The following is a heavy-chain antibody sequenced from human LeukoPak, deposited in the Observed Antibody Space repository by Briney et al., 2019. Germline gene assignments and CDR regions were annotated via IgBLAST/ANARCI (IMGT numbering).Heavy chain of an antibody. D-gene: IGHD4-23*01. CDR1: GGSISSYY. V-gene: IGHV4-59*01. J-gene: IGHJ3*02. Sequence: PSETLSLTCTVSGGSISSYYWSWIRQPPGKGLEWIGYIYYSGSTNCNPSVKSRVAMSVDTSKKQFSLKLSSRTAADTAVYYCARSGTAVIAPYAFDIWGQGTMVTVSS. CDR2: IYYSGST. CDR3: ARSGTAVIAPYAFDI.